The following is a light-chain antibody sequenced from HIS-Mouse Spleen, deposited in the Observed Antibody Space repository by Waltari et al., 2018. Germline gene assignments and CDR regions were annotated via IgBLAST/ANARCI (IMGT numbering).Light chain of an antibody. CDR2: AAS. V-gene: IGKV1-39*01. CDR1: QSISSY. J-gene: IGKJ1*01. CDR3: QQSYSTPRT. Sequence: IQMTQSPSPLSASVGRGVNITCRASQSISSYLNWYQQKPGKAPKLLIYAASSLQSGVPSRFSGSGSGTDFTLTISSLQPEDFATYYCQQSYSTPRTFGQGTKVEIK.